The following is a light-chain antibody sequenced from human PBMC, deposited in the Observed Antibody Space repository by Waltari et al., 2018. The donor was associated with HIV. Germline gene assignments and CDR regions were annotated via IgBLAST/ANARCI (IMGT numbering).Light chain of an antibody. CDR2: WAT. CDR3: KQYYSTPYT. J-gene: IGKJ2*01. Sequence: DIVMTQSPDSLAVPLGERATITCNSSQTVLYSSNKKNFLSWYQQKPGQPPKRLISWATARDCGVPDRVSGSGSGTDCTRTVSSLQAEDGAFDYCKQYYSTPYTFGRGTKV. V-gene: IGKV4-1*01. CDR1: QTVLYSSNKKNF.